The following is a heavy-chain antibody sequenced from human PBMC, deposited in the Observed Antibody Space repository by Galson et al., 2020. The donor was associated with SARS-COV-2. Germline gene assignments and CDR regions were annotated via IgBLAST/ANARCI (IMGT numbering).Heavy chain of an antibody. CDR1: GFSFSDYW. CDR2: INSYGNST. D-gene: IGHD3-22*01. Sequence: GESLKISCAAPGFSFSDYWMHWVRQAPGKGLVWVSRINSYGNSTNYADSVRGRFTVSRDNAKNVLYLQMNSLRAEDTAVYYCTRHSSGDYWGQGTLVTVSP. CDR3: TRHSSGDY. V-gene: IGHV3-74*01. J-gene: IGHJ4*02.